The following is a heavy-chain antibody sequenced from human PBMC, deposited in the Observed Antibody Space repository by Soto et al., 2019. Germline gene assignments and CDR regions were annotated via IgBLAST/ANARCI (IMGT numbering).Heavy chain of an antibody. D-gene: IGHD1-26*01. Sequence: QVQVVESGGGVVQPGRSLRLSCEASGVTFSRHGMHWVRQALGKGLDCVAFIWYDGSNKKYAASVKGRFTVSRDDVKNTVYMPMTSLRVEDTAIYYCARDLEFVYIVSTIVQHYSFSGMDGCGQGTTVTFSS. CDR3: ARDLEFVYIVSTIVQHYSFSGMDG. CDR1: GVTFSRHG. CDR2: IWYDGSNK. V-gene: IGHV3-33*08. J-gene: IGHJ6*02.